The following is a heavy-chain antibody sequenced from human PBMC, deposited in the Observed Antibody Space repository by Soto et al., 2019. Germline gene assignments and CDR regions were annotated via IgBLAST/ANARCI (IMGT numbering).Heavy chain of an antibody. J-gene: IGHJ6*03. V-gene: IGHV3-23*01. CDR2: ISGSGGST. CDR1: GFTFSSYA. CDR3: AKVTQGIVLGSINYYYYMDV. D-gene: IGHD2-8*01. Sequence: PGGSLRLSCAASGFTFSSYAMSWVRQAPGKGLEWVSAISGSGGSTYYADSVKGRFTISRDNSKNTLYLQMNSLRAEDTAVYYCAKVTQGIVLGSINYYYYMDVWGKGTTVTVSS.